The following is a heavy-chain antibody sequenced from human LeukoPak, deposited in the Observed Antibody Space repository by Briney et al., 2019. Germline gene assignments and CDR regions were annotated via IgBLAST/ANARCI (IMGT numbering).Heavy chain of an antibody. D-gene: IGHD1-14*01. CDR2: IYSGGST. CDR3: ARRNRDLPGPSNYYYYYMDV. V-gene: IGHV3-66*04. CDR1: GFTVSSNY. J-gene: IGHJ6*03. Sequence: GGSLRLSCAASGFTVSSNYMSWVRQAPGKGLEWVSVIYSGGSTYYADSVKGRFTISRDNSKNTLYLQMNSLRAEDTAVYYCARRNRDLPGPSNYYYYYMDVWGKGTTVTISS.